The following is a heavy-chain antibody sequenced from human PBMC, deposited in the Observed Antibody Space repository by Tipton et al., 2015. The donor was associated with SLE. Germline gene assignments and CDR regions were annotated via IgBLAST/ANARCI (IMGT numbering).Heavy chain of an antibody. CDR1: DYSIRSNYF. V-gene: IGHV4-38-2*01. D-gene: IGHD3-3*01. J-gene: IGHJ4*02. CDR3: ARGGRFLEWLTY. CDR2: IYHSGTT. Sequence: LRLSCVVSDYSIRSNYFWAWIRQPPGKGLEWIGNIYHSGTTYYNPSLKSRVTMSVDTSKSQFSLKLSSVTAADTAVYYCARGGRFLEWLTYWGQGTLVTVSS.